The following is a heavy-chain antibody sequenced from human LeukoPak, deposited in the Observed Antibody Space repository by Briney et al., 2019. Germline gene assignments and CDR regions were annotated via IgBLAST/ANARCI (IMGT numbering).Heavy chain of an antibody. CDR3: ARLGCSSTSCSSNWFDP. J-gene: IGHJ5*02. D-gene: IGHD2-2*01. CDR2: INPSGGST. Sequence: ASVKVSCKASGYTFTSYYMHWVRQAPGQGLEWMGIINPSGGSTSYAQKFQGRVTMTRDTSTSTVYMELSSLRSEDTAVYYCARLGCSSTSCSSNWFDPWGQGTLVTVSS. CDR1: GYTFTSYY. V-gene: IGHV1-46*01.